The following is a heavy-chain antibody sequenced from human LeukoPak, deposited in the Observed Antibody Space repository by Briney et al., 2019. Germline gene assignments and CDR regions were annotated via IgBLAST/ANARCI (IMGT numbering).Heavy chain of an antibody. D-gene: IGHD3-22*01. Sequence: GESLKISCKGSGYSFTSYWIGWVRQMPGKGLEWMGIIYPGDSDTRYSSSFQGQVTISADKSISTAYLQWSSLKASDTAMYYCARSHTYYYDSSGYYATYGFDPWGQGTLVTVSS. CDR3: ARSHTYYYDSSGYYATYGFDP. CDR1: GYSFTSYW. V-gene: IGHV5-51*01. J-gene: IGHJ5*02. CDR2: IYPGDSDT.